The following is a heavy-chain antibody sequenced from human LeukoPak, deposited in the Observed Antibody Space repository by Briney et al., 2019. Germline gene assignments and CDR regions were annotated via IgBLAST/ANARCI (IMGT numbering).Heavy chain of an antibody. CDR1: GFTFSSYS. Sequence: TGGSLRLSCAASGFTFSSYSMNWVRQAPGRGLEWVAVIWYDGSNKYYADSVKGRFTISRDNSKNTLYLQMNSLRAEDTAVYYCARYQGNGYNYFDYWGQGTLVTVSS. CDR3: ARYQGNGYNYFDY. CDR2: IWYDGSNK. D-gene: IGHD5-24*01. J-gene: IGHJ4*02. V-gene: IGHV3-33*08.